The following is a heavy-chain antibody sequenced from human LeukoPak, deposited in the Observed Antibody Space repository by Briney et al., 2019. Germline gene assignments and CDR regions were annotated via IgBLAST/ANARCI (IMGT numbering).Heavy chain of an antibody. CDR1: GYTFTGYY. D-gene: IGHD3-16*02. CDR3: ARDPWGSYRYTRDY. V-gene: IGHV1-2*02. CDR2: INPNSGGT. J-gene: IGHJ4*02. Sequence: ASAKVSCKASGYTFTGYYMHWVRQAPGQGLEWMGWINPNSGGTNYAQKFQGRVTMTRDTSISTAYMELSRLRSDDTAVYYCARDPWGSYRYTRDYWGQGTLVTVSS.